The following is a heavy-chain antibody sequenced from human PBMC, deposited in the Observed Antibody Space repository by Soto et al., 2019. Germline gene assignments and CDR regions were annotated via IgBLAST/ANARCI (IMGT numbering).Heavy chain of an antibody. V-gene: IGHV3-73*02. J-gene: IGHJ6*02. D-gene: IGHD2-15*01. CDR3: TKEVVSDYSYYYCMDV. Sequence: EVQLVESGGGLVQPGGSLKVSCEASGFSFSGSAMHWVRQASGKGLEWVGRIRTKDNGYATSYAASVKGRFTISRDDSKNTAYLHVNSLKTEDTAVYYCTKEVVSDYSYYYCMDVWGQGATVTVSS. CDR2: IRTKDNGYAT. CDR1: GFSFSGSA.